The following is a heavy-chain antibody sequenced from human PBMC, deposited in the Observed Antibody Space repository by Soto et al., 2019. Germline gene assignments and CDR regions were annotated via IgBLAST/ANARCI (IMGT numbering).Heavy chain of an antibody. V-gene: IGHV1-18*01. CDR3: ARGRYGDY. D-gene: IGHD1-1*01. Sequence: QVHLVQSGAEVKKPGASVKVSGKGSGYAFTTYGITWVRQAPGQGLEWMGWISAHNGNTNYAPKLQGRVTVTRDTATSTAYMELRSLTSDDTAVYYCARGRYGDYWGQGALVTVSS. CDR2: ISAHNGNT. CDR1: GYAFTTYG. J-gene: IGHJ4*02.